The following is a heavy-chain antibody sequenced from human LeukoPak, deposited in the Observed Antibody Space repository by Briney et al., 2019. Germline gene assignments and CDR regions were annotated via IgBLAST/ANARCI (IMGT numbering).Heavy chain of an antibody. V-gene: IGHV3-49*04. CDR1: GFTFGDYA. CDR3: TREGTSGYFHYFDY. Sequence: QSGGSLRLSCTASGFTFGDYAMSWVRQAPGKGLEWVGFIRSKAYGGTTEYAASVKGRFTISRDDSKSIAYLQMNSLKTEDTAVYYCTREGTSGYFHYFDYWGQGTLVTVPS. CDR2: IRSKAYGGTT. J-gene: IGHJ4*02. D-gene: IGHD3-22*01.